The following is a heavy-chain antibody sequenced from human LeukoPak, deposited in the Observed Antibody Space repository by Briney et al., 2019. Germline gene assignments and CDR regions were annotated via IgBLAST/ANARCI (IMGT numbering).Heavy chain of an antibody. Sequence: PSQTLSLTCTVSGASISSGDYYWGWLRQPPGKGLEWIGYIYYSGSTYYNPSLKSRVTISVDTSKNQFSLKLSSVTAADTAVYYCARGGSHDYGDYVYFYWGQGTLVTVSS. CDR2: IYYSGST. J-gene: IGHJ4*02. CDR3: ARGGSHDYGDYVYFY. V-gene: IGHV4-30-4*01. CDR1: GASISSGDYY. D-gene: IGHD4-17*01.